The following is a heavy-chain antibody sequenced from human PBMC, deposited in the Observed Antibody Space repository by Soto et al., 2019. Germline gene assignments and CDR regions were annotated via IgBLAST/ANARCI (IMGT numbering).Heavy chain of an antibody. CDR2: ISYDGSNK. CDR3: ARDLGERSYDSWSGLKYYYYGMDV. J-gene: IGHJ6*02. V-gene: IGHV3-30*03. D-gene: IGHD3-3*01. Sequence: PGGSLRLSCAGSRFTFGSYAMHWVRQAPGKGLEWVAVISYDGSNKYYADSVRGRFTISRDDSKDTLYLQMNRLGADDTAVYYCARDLGERSYDSWSGLKYYYYGMDVWGQGTTVTVYS. CDR1: RFTFGSYA.